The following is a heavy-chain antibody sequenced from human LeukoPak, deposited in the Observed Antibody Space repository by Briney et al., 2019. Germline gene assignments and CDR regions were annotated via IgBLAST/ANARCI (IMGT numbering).Heavy chain of an antibody. CDR3: ARGRDIVVTIGNWFDP. D-gene: IGHD5-12*01. CDR2: INSDGSST. J-gene: IGHJ5*02. CDR1: GFTFSSYW. Sequence: GGSLRLSCAASGFTFSSYWMHWVRQAPGKGLVWVSRINSDGSSTSYADSVKGRFTISRDNAKNTLYLQMNSLRAEDTAVYYCARGRDIVVTIGNWFDPWGQGTLVTVSS. V-gene: IGHV3-74*01.